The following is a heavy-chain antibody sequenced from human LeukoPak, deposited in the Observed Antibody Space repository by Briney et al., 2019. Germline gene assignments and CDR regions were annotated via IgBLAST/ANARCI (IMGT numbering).Heavy chain of an antibody. CDR1: GFTFSSYA. J-gene: IGHJ4*02. V-gene: IGHV3-23*01. Sequence: GGSLRLSCTASGFTFSSYAMSWVRQAPGKGLEWVSGISGNGGSTYYAASAKGRFTISRDNSKNTLYLQMNSLRAEDPAVYYCAISGGYWAWAHWGQGTLVTVSS. CDR3: AISGGYWAWAH. CDR2: ISGNGGST. D-gene: IGHD1-26*01.